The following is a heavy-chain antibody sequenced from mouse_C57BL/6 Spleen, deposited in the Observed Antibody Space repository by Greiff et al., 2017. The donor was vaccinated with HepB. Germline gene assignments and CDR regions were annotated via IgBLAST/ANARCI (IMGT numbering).Heavy chain of an antibody. Sequence: VQRVESGAELVKPGASVKISCKASGYAFSSYWMNWVKQRPGKGLEWIGQIYPGDGDTNYNGKFKGKATLTADKSSSTAYMQLSSLTSEDSAVYFCARGGYDGYYRNYAMDYWGQGTSVTVSS. CDR2: IYPGDGDT. D-gene: IGHD2-3*01. V-gene: IGHV1-80*01. CDR3: ARGGYDGYYRNYAMDY. J-gene: IGHJ4*01. CDR1: GYAFSSYW.